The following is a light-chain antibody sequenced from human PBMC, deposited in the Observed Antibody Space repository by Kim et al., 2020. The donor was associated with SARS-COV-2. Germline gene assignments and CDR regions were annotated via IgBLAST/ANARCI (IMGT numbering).Light chain of an antibody. V-gene: IGLV1-51*01. Sequence: QAVVTQPPSVSAAPGHKVTISCSGSRSNIGNNPVSWYQQFPGTAPRLITYDNDKRPSGIPDRFSSSKSGTSATLGITGLRTGDEADYYCATWDSSLSVGVFGGGTKVTVL. CDR1: RSNIGNNP. J-gene: IGLJ3*02. CDR2: DND. CDR3: ATWDSSLSVGV.